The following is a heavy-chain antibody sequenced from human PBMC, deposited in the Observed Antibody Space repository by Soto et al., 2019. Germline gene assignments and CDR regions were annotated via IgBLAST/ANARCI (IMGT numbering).Heavy chain of an antibody. CDR1: GGSISSGDYY. V-gene: IGHV4-30-4*01. D-gene: IGHD1-26*01. CDR3: ARAAYSGSYLGYYFDY. CDR2: IYYSGST. Sequence: PSETMSVTCTVAGGSISSGDYYWSWIRQPPGKGLEWIGYIYYSGSTYYNPSLKSRVTISVDTSKNQFSLKLSSVTAADTAVYYCARAAYSGSYLGYYFDYWGQGTLVTVSS. J-gene: IGHJ4*02.